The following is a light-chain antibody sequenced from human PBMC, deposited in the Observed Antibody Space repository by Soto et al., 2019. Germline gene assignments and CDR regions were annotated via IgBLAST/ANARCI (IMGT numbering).Light chain of an antibody. CDR3: QQLNSYPLT. CDR1: QAISRS. Sequence: DIQLTQSPSFLSASVGDKVTITCRASQAISRSLAWYQQNPGKAPKLLIYGASTLQSGVPSRFSGSGSGTECTLTIGSLQPEDFATYYCQQLNSYPLTFGGGAKVEMK. J-gene: IGKJ4*01. CDR2: GAS. V-gene: IGKV1-9*01.